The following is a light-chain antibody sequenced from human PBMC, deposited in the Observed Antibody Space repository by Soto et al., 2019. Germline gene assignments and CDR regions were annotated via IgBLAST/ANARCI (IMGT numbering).Light chain of an antibody. CDR3: LQYNSYPVT. CDR1: QSFSTW. CDR2: KTS. V-gene: IGKV1-5*03. J-gene: IGKJ2*01. Sequence: IPMTQSPSTLSASVGDSVTITCRASQSFSTWLAWYQQKPGKAPNLLIFKTSNLQSGVPSRFSGSGSGSEFTLTISGLQPDDFATYYCLQYNSYPVTFGQGTKLEI.